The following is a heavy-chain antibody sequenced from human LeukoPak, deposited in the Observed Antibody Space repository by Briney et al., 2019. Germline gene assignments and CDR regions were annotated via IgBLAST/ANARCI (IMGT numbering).Heavy chain of an antibody. CDR2: IYYSGST. Sequence: SETRSLTCTVSGGSISSYYWSWIRQPPGKGLEWIGYIYYSGSTNYNPSLKSRVTISVDTSKNQFSLKLSSVTAADTAVYYCARGDNDSSGYPYWYFDLWGRGTLVTVSS. CDR3: ARGDNDSSGYPYWYFDL. V-gene: IGHV4-59*01. D-gene: IGHD3-22*01. CDR1: GGSISSYY. J-gene: IGHJ2*01.